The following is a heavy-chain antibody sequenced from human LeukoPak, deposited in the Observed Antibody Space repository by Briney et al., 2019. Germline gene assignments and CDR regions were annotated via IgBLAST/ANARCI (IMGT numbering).Heavy chain of an antibody. Sequence: SETLSLTCTVSGGSISSSSYYWGWIRQPPGKGLEWIGSIYYSGSTNYNPSLKSRVTISVDTSKNQFSLKLSSVTAADTAVYYCARGRYVDTAMGTVYYFDYWGQGTLVTVSS. CDR3: ARGRYVDTAMGTVYYFDY. V-gene: IGHV4-39*07. J-gene: IGHJ4*02. CDR2: IYYSGST. D-gene: IGHD5-18*01. CDR1: GGSISSSSYY.